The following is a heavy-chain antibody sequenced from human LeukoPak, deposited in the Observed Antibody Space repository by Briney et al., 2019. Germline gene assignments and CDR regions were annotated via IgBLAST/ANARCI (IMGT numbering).Heavy chain of an antibody. V-gene: IGHV3-7*01. J-gene: IGHJ3*02. D-gene: IGHD3/OR15-3a*01. CDR3: AREGLHDAFDI. CDR1: GFTFSSYA. Sequence: PGGSLRLSCAASGFTFSSYAMSWVRQAPGKGLEWVANIKQDGSEKYYVDSVKGRFTISRDNAKNSLYLQMNSLRAEDTAVYYCAREGLHDAFDIWGQGTMVTVSS. CDR2: IKQDGSEK.